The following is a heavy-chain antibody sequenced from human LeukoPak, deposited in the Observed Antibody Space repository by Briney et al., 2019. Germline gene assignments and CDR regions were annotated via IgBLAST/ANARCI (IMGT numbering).Heavy chain of an antibody. CDR1: GGSISSYY. D-gene: IGHD5-18*01. CDR3: ARYTAMVAFHAHGFDI. CDR2: VYYSGST. Sequence: SETLSLTCTVSGGSISSYYWSWIRQPPGKGLEWIGYVYYSGSTNYNPSLKSRVTISVDTSKNQFSLKLRSVTAADTAVYYCARYTAMVAFHAHGFDIWGQGTMVTVSS. J-gene: IGHJ3*02. V-gene: IGHV4-59*01.